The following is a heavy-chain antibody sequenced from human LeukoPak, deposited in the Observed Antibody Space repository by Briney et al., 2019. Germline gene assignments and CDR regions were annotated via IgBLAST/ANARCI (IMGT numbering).Heavy chain of an antibody. V-gene: IGHV3-23*01. Sequence: TVGSLRLSCTASGFTLSSYAMSWVRQAPGEGLEWVSTISGSADNTNYAEAVKGRFTISRDNSKNTMYLQMNSLRAEDTAVYYCAKQGFGCWGQGTLVTVSS. CDR2: ISGSADNT. CDR3: AKQGFGC. J-gene: IGHJ4*02. CDR1: GFTLSSYA.